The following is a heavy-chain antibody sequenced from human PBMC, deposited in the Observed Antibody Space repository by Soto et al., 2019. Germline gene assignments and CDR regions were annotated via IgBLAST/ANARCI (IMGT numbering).Heavy chain of an antibody. D-gene: IGHD2-15*01. J-gene: IGHJ6*02. Sequence: GGSLSLSCATARLPIRDYYMSWIRKAPGQGLEWVSYITSGGSFRKYADSVQGRFTISRDNAKNSLYLQMNSLRAEDTTGYHWARVLHGISVGGQEITVTLTS. CDR1: RLPIRDYY. CDR3: ARVLHGISV. CDR2: ITSGGSFR. V-gene: IGHV3-11*05.